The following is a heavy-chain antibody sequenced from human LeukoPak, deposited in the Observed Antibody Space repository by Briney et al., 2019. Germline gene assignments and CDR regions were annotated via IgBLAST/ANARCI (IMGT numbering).Heavy chain of an antibody. J-gene: IGHJ1*01. V-gene: IGHV1-24*01. CDR2: FDPEDGET. Sequence: ASVKVSCKVSGYTLTELSIHWVRQAPGKGLEWMGGFDPEDGETIYAQRFQGRVTMTEDTSTDTAYMVLSSLRSEDAAVYYCATVSYYYDSSGYQGYFQHWGQGTLVTVSS. CDR1: GYTLTELS. CDR3: ATVSYYYDSSGYQGYFQH. D-gene: IGHD3-22*01.